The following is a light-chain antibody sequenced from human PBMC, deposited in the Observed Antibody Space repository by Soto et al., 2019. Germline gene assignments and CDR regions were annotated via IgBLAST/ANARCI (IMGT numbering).Light chain of an antibody. V-gene: IGLV2-14*01. Sequence: QSALTQPASVSGSPGQSITISCTGTSSDVGGYNYVSWYQQYPGKAPKLMIYEVSNRPSGVSNRFYGSKSGNTASLTISGLQAEDEADYYCSSYTSSSTQFVFGTGTKVTVL. CDR2: EVS. CDR3: SSYTSSSTQFV. CDR1: SSDVGGYNY. J-gene: IGLJ1*01.